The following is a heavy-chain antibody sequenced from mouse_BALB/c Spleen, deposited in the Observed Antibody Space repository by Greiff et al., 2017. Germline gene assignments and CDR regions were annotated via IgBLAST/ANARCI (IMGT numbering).Heavy chain of an antibody. J-gene: IGHJ4*01. CDR3: ARDGNLYAMDY. CDR2: IWGDGST. D-gene: IGHD2-1*01. V-gene: IGHV2-6-7*01. Sequence: QVHVKQSGPGLVAPSQSLSITCTVSGFSLTGYGVNWVRQPPGKGLEWLGMIWGDGSTDYNSALKSRLSISKDNSKSQVFLKMNSLQTDDTARYYCARDGNLYAMDYWGQGTSVTVSS. CDR1: GFSLTGYG.